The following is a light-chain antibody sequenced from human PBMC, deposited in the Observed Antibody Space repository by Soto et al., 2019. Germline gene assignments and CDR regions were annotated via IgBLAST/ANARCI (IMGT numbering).Light chain of an antibody. CDR2: DVI. CDR1: SSDIGSYDR. CDR3: SSFTSSSTYV. J-gene: IGLJ1*01. Sequence: QSALTQPPSVSGSPGQSVAISCIGASSDIGSYDRVSWYQQPPGTSPKLIIYDVINRPSGVPDRFSGAKSGNTASLTISGLQTEDEADSYCSSFTSSSTYVFGTGTKVTVL. V-gene: IGLV2-18*02.